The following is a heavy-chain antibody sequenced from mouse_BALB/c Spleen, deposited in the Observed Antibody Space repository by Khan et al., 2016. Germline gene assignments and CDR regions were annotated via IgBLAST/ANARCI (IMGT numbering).Heavy chain of an antibody. V-gene: IGHV10-1*02. Sequence: EVQLVESGGGLVQPKGSLKLSCAASGFNFNTYAMNWVRQAPGKGLEWVARIRSKSNNYATYYADSVKDRFTISRDDSQSMLYLQMNNLKTEDAAMYYCVSYGWEAMDYWGQGTSVTVSS. CDR1: GFNFNTYA. CDR2: IRSKSNNYAT. D-gene: IGHD2-2*01. CDR3: VSYGWEAMDY. J-gene: IGHJ4*01.